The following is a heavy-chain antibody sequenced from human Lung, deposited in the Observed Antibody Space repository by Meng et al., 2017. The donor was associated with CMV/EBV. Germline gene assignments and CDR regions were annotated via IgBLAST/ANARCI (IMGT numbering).Heavy chain of an antibody. CDR1: GGTFSSYA. D-gene: IGHD3-9*01. Sequence: GGTFSSYAIGWVRQAPGQGLEWMGGIIPILGIANYAQKFQGRVTITADKSTSTAYMELSSLRSEDTAVYYCARGAHYDILTGYYTLFDYWGQGTLVT. CDR2: IIPILGIA. CDR3: ARGAHYDILTGYYTLFDY. V-gene: IGHV1-69*10. J-gene: IGHJ4*02.